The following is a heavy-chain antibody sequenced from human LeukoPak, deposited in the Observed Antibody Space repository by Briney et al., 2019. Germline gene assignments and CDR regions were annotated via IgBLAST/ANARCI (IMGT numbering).Heavy chain of an antibody. V-gene: IGHV3-11*05. CDR2: ISSSSRYT. J-gene: IGHJ4*02. Sequence: GGSLRLSCAASGFTFSDYYMSWIRQAPGKGLEWVSYISSSSRYTNYADSVKGRFTISRDNAKNSLYLQMNSLRAEDTAVYYCVRGDYGDYTLFDYWGQGTLVTVSS. CDR1: GFTFSDYY. D-gene: IGHD4-17*01. CDR3: VRGDYGDYTLFDY.